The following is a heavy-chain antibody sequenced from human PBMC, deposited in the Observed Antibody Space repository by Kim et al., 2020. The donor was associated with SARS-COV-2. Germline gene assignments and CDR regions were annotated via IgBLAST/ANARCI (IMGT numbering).Heavy chain of an antibody. CDR2: ISGPGFNT. V-gene: IGHV3-23*01. CDR1: GFTFSSYA. J-gene: IGHJ4*01. Sequence: GGSLRLSCATSGFTFSSYAMNWVRQAPGKGLEWVSGISGPGFNTYYADSVKGRFTVSRDNSNNTLFLQMNSLRAEDTAVYYCATDLGCERYYFGSGSYCRAKFDYWGHGTLVTVSS. D-gene: IGHD3-10*01. CDR3: ATDLGCERYYFGSGSYCRAKFDY.